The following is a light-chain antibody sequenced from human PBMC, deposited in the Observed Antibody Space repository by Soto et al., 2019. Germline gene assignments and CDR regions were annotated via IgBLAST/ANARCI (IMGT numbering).Light chain of an antibody. V-gene: IGLV2-8*01. J-gene: IGLJ1*01. CDR3: SSYAGSNKAV. CDR2: EVT. Sequence: QSALTQPPSASGSPGQSVTISCTGTSSDIGGYDYVSWYQQHPGKAPKLMIYEVTKRPSGVPNRFSGSRSGNTASLTVSGLQAEDEAHYYCSSYAGSNKAVFGTGTKVTAL. CDR1: SSDIGGYDY.